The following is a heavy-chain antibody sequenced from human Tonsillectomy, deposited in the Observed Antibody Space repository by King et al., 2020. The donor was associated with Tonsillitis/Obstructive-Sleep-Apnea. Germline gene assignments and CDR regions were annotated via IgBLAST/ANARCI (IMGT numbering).Heavy chain of an antibody. CDR3: TAQGVVATMGGGDY. Sequence: PLVPSGAALQPPGSSVKVSCPASGGPFRSYAISWVRQAPGQGLEWLGVIIPIFGTANYAQKFQGRVTIPADESTSTAYMELRSLRSEDTAVYYCTAQGVVATMGGGDYWGQGTLVTVSS. D-gene: IGHD5-12*01. CDR2: IIPIFGTA. CDR1: GGPFRSYA. J-gene: IGHJ4*02. V-gene: IGHV1-69*01.